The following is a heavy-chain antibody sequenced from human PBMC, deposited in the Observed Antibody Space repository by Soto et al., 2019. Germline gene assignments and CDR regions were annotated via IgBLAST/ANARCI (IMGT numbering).Heavy chain of an antibody. V-gene: IGHV2-5*04. CDR2: IYWNDDK. Sequence: SGPTLVNPTQTLTLTCTLSGFSHSTSGVAVGWIRQPPGQALEWLGHIYWNDDKYFSTSLKSRLSLSKDISKNQVVLTMTNVDPLDTGTYYCARLLTAALFSYDLWGPGTLVTVSS. CDR1: GFSHSTSGVA. J-gene: IGHJ5*02. CDR3: ARLLTAALFSYDL. D-gene: IGHD2-21*02.